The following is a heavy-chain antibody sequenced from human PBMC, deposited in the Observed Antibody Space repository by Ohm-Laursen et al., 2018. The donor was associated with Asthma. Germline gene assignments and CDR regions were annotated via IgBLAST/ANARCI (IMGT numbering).Heavy chain of an antibody. CDR3: AKSGDPYPTGFYYNAMDV. CDR2: ISGSGGST. CDR1: GFNFSSYA. D-gene: IGHD2-8*02. V-gene: IGHV3-23*01. Sequence: SLRLSCAASGFNFSSYAMSWVRQAPAEGLEWVSSISGSGGSTLYADSVKGRVTISRDNSKNTLPLQMSSLRAEDTALYYCAKSGDPYPTGFYYNAMDVWGQGTTVTVSS. J-gene: IGHJ6*02.